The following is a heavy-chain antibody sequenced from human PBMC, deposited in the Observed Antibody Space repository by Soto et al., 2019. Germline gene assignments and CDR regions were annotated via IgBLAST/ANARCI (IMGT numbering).Heavy chain of an antibody. V-gene: IGHV1-18*01. D-gene: IGHD2-8*01. CDR1: GYTFTSYG. CDR3: ASTMGYCTNGVCYGYFYL. CDR2: ISAYNGNT. Sequence: ASVKVSCKASGYTFTSYGISWVRQAPGQGLEWMGWISAYNGNTNYAQKLQGRVTMTTDTSTSTAYMELRSLRSDDTAVYYCASTMGYCTNGVCYGYFYLWGRGTLVTVSS. J-gene: IGHJ2*01.